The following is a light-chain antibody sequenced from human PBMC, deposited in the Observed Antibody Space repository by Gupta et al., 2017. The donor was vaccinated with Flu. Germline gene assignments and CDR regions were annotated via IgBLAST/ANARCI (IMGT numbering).Light chain of an antibody. CDR1: HTVSSNY. J-gene: IGKJ1*01. V-gene: IGKV3-20*01. CDR2: GAS. Sequence: NVLTQYPGTLSLSPGERATLSGMASHTVSSNYLPCNQQRSGQSTRLLLFGASDRATGIPDRFSGSGSGTNFTLTISRLEPEDFAVDYCQQYGNAPTFGQGTKVEIK. CDR3: QQYGNAPT.